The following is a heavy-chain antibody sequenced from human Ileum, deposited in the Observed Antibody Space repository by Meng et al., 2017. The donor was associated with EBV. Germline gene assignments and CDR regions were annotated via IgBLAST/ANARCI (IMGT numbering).Heavy chain of an antibody. CDR3: ARGSGAGGRDWFDP. CDR1: GYTFINHD. V-gene: IGHV1-8*01. D-gene: IGHD3-16*01. CDR2: MNSYTGNA. J-gene: IGHJ5*02. Sequence: QVQMVQSGAEVKKPGASVKVSCKASGYTFINHDINWVRQAAGQGLESIGWMNSYTGNAGYAQKFRGRVTMTRGTSINTAYLEVISLTSEDTAVYYCARGSGAGGRDWFDPWGQGTLVTVSS.